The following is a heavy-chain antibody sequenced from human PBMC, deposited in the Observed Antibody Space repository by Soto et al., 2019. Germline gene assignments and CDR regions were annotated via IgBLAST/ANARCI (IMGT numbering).Heavy chain of an antibody. V-gene: IGHV4-39*01. CDR2: IYYSGST. Sequence: QLQVLESGPGLVKPSETLSLTCTVSGGSFRTSNYYWGWIRQPPGKGLEWIAGIYYSGSTYYNPSLKSRVTLFVDTSKKKVSLELSSVTAADTAVYYCAGRPGSYGDDWYFDLWGRGTLVTVSS. J-gene: IGHJ2*01. D-gene: IGHD4-17*01. CDR1: GGSFRTSNYY. CDR3: AGRPGSYGDDWYFDL.